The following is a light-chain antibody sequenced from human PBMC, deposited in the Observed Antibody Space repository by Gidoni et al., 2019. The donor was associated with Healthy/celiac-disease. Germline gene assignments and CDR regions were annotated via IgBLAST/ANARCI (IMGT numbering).Light chain of an antibody. CDR1: QDISNY. CDR2: DAS. J-gene: IGKJ4*01. V-gene: IGKV1-33*01. CDR3: QQYDNLLT. Sequence: DIQMTQSPSSLSAYVGDRVTITCQASQDISNYLNWYQQKPGKAPKLLIYDASNLETGVPSRFSGSGSGTDFTFTISSLQPEDIATYYCQQYDNLLTFGGXTKVEIK.